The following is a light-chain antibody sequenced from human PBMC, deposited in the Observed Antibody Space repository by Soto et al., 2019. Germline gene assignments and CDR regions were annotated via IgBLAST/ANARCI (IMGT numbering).Light chain of an antibody. CDR1: NIGTKN. CDR3: QVWDSSTGV. V-gene: IGLV3-9*01. CDR2: RNY. J-gene: IGLJ1*01. Sequence: SYELTQPLSVSVALGQTARITCGGNNIGTKNVHWYQQKPDQAPVLVIFRNYNRPSGIPERFSGSNSGNTATLTISRAQAGDEADYYCQVWDSSTGVFGTGTKLTVL.